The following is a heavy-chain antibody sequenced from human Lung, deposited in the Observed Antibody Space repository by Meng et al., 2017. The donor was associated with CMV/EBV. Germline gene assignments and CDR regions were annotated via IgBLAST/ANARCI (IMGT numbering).Heavy chain of an antibody. D-gene: IGHD4/OR15-4a*01. CDR1: GTSISTSNW. J-gene: IGHJ5*01. CDR3: ARVTEYGGNCFDS. CDR2: VYHSGYT. V-gene: IGHV4-4*02. Sequence: GSLRLSCAVSGTSISTSNWWSWVRQPPGKGLEWIGEVYHSGYTNYNPSLKSRVTMSVDRSKNQFSLKLSSVTAADTAVYYCARVTEYGGNCFDSWGHGTLVTVSS.